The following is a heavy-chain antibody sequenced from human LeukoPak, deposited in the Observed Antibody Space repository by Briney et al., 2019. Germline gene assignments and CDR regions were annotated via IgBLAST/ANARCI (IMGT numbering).Heavy chain of an antibody. Sequence: GRSLRLSCAASGFTFSSYAMHWVRQAPGEGLEWVAVISYDGSNKYYADSVKGRFTISRDNAKNSLYLQMNSLRAEDTAVYYCAHLWGGGYKADGMDVWGKGATVTVSS. CDR1: GFTFSSYA. CDR3: AHLWGGGYKADGMDV. CDR2: ISYDGSNK. D-gene: IGHD3-3*02. V-gene: IGHV3-30*04. J-gene: IGHJ6*04.